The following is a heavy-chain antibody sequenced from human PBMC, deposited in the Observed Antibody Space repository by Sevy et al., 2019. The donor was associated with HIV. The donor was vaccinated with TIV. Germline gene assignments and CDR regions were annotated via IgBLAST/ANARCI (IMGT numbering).Heavy chain of an antibody. J-gene: IGHJ5*02. D-gene: IGHD1-1*01. Sequence: SETLSLTCTVSGGSINNYYWSWIRQPPGKGLEWIGYIYYRGSTNYKPSLKSRVTISLDTSKNQFSLRLSSVTAADTAVYYCARDGLQRSTTPEGWFDPWGQGTLVTVSS. V-gene: IGHV4-59*01. CDR3: ARDGLQRSTTPEGWFDP. CDR1: GGSINNYY. CDR2: IYYRGST.